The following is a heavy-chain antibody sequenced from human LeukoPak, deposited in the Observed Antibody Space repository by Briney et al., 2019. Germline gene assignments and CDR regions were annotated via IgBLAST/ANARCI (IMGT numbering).Heavy chain of an antibody. Sequence: GASVKVSCKASGYTFTSYDINWVRQATGQGLEWMGWMNPNSGNTGYAQKFQGRVTITRNTSTSTAYMELSSLRSEDTAVYYCARGFYCSSTSCYCWFDPWGQGTLVTVSS. J-gene: IGHJ5*02. CDR2: MNPNSGNT. CDR3: ARGFYCSSTSCYCWFDP. D-gene: IGHD2-2*01. V-gene: IGHV1-8*03. CDR1: GYTFTSYD.